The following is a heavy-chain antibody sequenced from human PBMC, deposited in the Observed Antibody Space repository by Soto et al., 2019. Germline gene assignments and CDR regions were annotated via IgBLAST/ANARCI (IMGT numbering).Heavy chain of an antibody. V-gene: IGHV4-59*01. CDR1: GGSISTYY. CDR2: IDYSGTT. J-gene: IGHJ4*02. Sequence: QVQLQESGPGLVKPSETLSLTCTVSGGSISTYYGSWIRQPPGKGLEWIGYIDYSGTTNYNPSLNSRVTISVDTSKNQFSLKLSSVTAADTAVYYCARVPPSSGYYYGDYFDYWGQGTLGTVSS. D-gene: IGHD3-22*01. CDR3: ARVPPSSGYYYGDYFDY.